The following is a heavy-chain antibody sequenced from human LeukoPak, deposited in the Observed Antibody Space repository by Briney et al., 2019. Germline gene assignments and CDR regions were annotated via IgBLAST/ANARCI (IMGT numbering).Heavy chain of an antibody. CDR3: ARGGGHSYGHEYFDY. J-gene: IGHJ4*02. Sequence: ASVKVSCRASGYSFTTYDINWVRQATGQGLEWMGWMNPKSGNAGFAQNFQGRVTMTRNTSTTTAYMELTSLRSEDTAVYYCARGGGHSYGHEYFDYWGQGSLVIVSS. D-gene: IGHD5-18*01. CDR1: GYSFTTYD. V-gene: IGHV1-8*01. CDR2: MNPKSGNA.